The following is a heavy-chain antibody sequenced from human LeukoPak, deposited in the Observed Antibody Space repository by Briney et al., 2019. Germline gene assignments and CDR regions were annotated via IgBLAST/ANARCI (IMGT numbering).Heavy chain of an antibody. V-gene: IGHV4-31*03. CDR1: GGSISSGGYY. D-gene: IGHD5-18*01. CDR2: IYYSGST. CDR3: ARGWDTGYGYYGMDV. J-gene: IGHJ6*02. Sequence: PSETLSLTCTVSGGSISSGGYYWSWIRQHPGKGLEWIGYIYYSGSTYYNPSLKSRVTISVDTSKTQVSLKVKSVTAADTAVYYCARGWDTGYGYYGMDVWGQGTTVTVSS.